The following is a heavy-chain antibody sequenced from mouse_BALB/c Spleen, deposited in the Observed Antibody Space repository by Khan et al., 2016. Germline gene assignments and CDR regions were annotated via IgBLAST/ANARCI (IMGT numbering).Heavy chain of an antibody. D-gene: IGHD2-4*01. V-gene: IGHV5-12-1*01. CDR1: GFAFSRYD. CDR2: ISSGGDFT. Sequence: EVELVESGRGLVKPGGSLKLSCAASGFAFSRYDMSWVRQTAEKRLEWVAFISSGGDFTYYPDTLNGRFTVSRDNSNNTLYLQMSSLRSDDTAIYYCARQGLPHWYFDVWGAGTTVTVSS. J-gene: IGHJ1*01. CDR3: ARQGLPHWYFDV.